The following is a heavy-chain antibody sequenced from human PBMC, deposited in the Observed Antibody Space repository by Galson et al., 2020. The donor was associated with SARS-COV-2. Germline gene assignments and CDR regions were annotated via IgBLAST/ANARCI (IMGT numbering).Heavy chain of an antibody. J-gene: IGHJ3*02. V-gene: IGHV3-30*04. CDR2: ISYDGSNK. CDR3: AREMVKWEQLGAFDI. D-gene: IGHD1-26*01. Sequence: QLGESLKISCAASGFTFSSYAMHWVRQAPGKGLEWVAVISYDGSNKYYADSVKGRFTISRDNSKNTLYLQMNSLRAEDTAVYYCAREMVKWEQLGAFDIWGQGTMVTVSS. CDR1: GFTFSSYA.